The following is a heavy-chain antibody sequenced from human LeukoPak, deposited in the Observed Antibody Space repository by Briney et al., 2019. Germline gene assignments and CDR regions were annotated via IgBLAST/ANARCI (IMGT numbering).Heavy chain of an antibody. CDR2: INPSGGST. CDR3: ARPYCSSTSCYLHSSGMDV. J-gene: IGHJ6*02. CDR1: GYTFTSYY. Sequence: ASVKVSCKASGYTFTSYYMHCVRQAPGQGLEWMAIINPSGGSTSYAQKFQGRVTMTRDTSTSTVYMELSSLRSEDTAVYYCARPYCSSTSCYLHSSGMDVRGQGTTVTVSS. V-gene: IGHV1-46*01. D-gene: IGHD2-2*01.